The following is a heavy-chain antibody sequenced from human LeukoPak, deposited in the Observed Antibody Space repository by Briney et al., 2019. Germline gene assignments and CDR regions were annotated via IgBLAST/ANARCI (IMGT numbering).Heavy chain of an antibody. CDR1: GFTFSKHW. J-gene: IGHJ4*02. V-gene: IGHV3-74*01. Sequence: PGGSLRLSCVASGFTFSKHWMHWVRQAPGKGLVWVSRINRDGSSTIYADSVKGRFAISRDNSENTLYLQMNSLRAADTAVYYCAKPRVHDRFEFDYWGQGTLVTVSS. CDR2: INRDGSST. CDR3: AKPRVHDRFEFDY. D-gene: IGHD1-1*01.